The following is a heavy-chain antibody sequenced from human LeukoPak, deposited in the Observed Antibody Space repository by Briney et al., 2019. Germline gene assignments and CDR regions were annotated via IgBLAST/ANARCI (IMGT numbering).Heavy chain of an antibody. CDR1: GFPFSSYS. Sequence: GGSLRLSCAASGFPFSSYSMTWVRQAPGKGLEWVANTKPDGTTKFYVDSVKGRFTISRDNALNSLYLQMNSLRAEDTAIYCCARSIPYGTTWYGRSDYWGQGTLVTVSS. J-gene: IGHJ4*02. CDR3: ARSIPYGTTWYGRSDY. CDR2: TKPDGTTK. D-gene: IGHD6-13*01. V-gene: IGHV3-7*03.